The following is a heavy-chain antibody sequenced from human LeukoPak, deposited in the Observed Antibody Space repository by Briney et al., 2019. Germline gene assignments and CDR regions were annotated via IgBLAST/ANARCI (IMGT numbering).Heavy chain of an antibody. D-gene: IGHD6-19*01. Sequence: GASVKVSCKASGYTFTTYGISWVRQAPGQGLEWMGWISTYNGNTNYALKLQGRLTMTTDTSTSTAYMELRSLRSDDTAVYYCARAEQWLPRGVDYWGQGTLVTVSS. CDR2: ISTYNGNT. CDR3: ARAEQWLPRGVDY. J-gene: IGHJ4*02. CDR1: GYTFTTYG. V-gene: IGHV1-18*04.